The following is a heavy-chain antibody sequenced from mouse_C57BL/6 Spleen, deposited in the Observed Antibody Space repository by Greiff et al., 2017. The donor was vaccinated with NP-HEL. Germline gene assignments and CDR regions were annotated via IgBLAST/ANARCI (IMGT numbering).Heavy chain of an antibody. J-gene: IGHJ3*01. CDR3: ARGDYHGSSGFAY. D-gene: IGHD1-1*01. Sequence: EVQRVESGPELVKPGASVKISCKASGYSFTGYYMNWVKQSPEKSLEWIGEINPSTGGTTYNQKFKAKATLTVDKSSSTAYMQLKSLTSEDSAVYYCARGDYHGSSGFAYWGQGTLVTVSA. CDR1: GYSFTGYY. V-gene: IGHV1-42*01. CDR2: INPSTGGT.